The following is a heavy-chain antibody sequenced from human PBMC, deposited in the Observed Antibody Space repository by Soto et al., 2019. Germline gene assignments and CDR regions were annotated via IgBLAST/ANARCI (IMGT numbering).Heavy chain of an antibody. J-gene: IGHJ5*02. D-gene: IGHD3-9*01. CDR3: AREGYYDILTGYSP. CDR1: GGSISSGGYY. CDR2: IYYSGST. Sequence: SETLSLTCTVSGGSISSGGYYWSWIRQHPGKGLEWIGYIYYSGSTYYSPSLKSRVTISVDTSKNQFSLKLSSVTAADTAVYYCAREGYYDILTGYSPWGQGTLVTVSS. V-gene: IGHV4-31*03.